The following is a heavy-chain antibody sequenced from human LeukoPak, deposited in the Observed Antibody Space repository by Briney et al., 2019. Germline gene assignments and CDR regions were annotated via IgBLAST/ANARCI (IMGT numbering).Heavy chain of an antibody. D-gene: IGHD1-14*01. CDR3: ARGYTYYFDY. CDR2: ISTSSGTI. J-gene: IGHJ4*02. CDR1: GFTFSSYS. Sequence: GGSLRLSCAVSGFTFSSYSMNWVRQAPGKGLEWVSYISTSSGTIFYADSVKGRFTISRDNVKNSLYLQMNSLRDEDTAVYYCARGYTYYFDYWGQGTLVTVSS. V-gene: IGHV3-48*02.